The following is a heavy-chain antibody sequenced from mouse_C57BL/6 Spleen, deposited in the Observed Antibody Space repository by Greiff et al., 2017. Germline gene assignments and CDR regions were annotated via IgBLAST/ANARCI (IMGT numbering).Heavy chain of an antibody. CDR3: ARDRLGYAMDY. J-gene: IGHJ4*01. D-gene: IGHD3-1*01. Sequence: EVQLVESEGGLVQPGSSMKLSCTASGFTFSDYYMAWVRQVPEKGLEWVANINYDGSSTYYLDSLKSRFIISRDNAKNILYLQMSSLKSEDTATYYCARDRLGYAMDYWGQGTSVTVSS. CDR2: INYDGSST. CDR1: GFTFSDYY. V-gene: IGHV5-16*01.